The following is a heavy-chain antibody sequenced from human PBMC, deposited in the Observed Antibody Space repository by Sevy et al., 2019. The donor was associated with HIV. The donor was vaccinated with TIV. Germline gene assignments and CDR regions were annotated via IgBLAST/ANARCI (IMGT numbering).Heavy chain of an antibody. Sequence: GGSLRLSCTASGFIFSDYYMSWIRQAPGKGLEWISYITSSGNTTYNAASVKGRLTISRDNAKKSLYLQMNSLRADDTAVYYCAALMYGGKSGLDNWGQGTLVTVSS. CDR2: ITSSGNTT. J-gene: IGHJ4*02. V-gene: IGHV3-11*01. CDR1: GFIFSDYY. D-gene: IGHD2-15*01. CDR3: AALMYGGKSGLDN.